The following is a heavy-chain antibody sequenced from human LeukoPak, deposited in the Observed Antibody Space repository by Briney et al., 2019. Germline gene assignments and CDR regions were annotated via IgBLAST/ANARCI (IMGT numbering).Heavy chain of an antibody. Sequence: PGRSLRLSCAASGFTFSSYAMHWVRQAPGKGLEWVAVISYDGSNKYYADSVKGRFTISRDNSKNTLYLQMSSLRAEDTAVYYCAKVMTRTMVRGVPPSDYWGQGTLVTVSS. D-gene: IGHD3-10*01. J-gene: IGHJ4*02. CDR3: AKVMTRTMVRGVPPSDY. CDR2: ISYDGSNK. CDR1: GFTFSSYA. V-gene: IGHV3-30*04.